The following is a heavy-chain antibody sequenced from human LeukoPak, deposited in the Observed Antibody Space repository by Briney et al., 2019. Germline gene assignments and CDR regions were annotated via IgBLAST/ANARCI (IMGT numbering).Heavy chain of an antibody. CDR2: IRSKAYGGTT. J-gene: IGHJ4*02. V-gene: IGHV3-49*03. D-gene: IGHD3-22*01. Sequence: GGSLRLSCTASGFTFGDYAMSWFRQAPGKGLEWVGFIRSKAYGGTTEYAASVKGRFTISRDDSKSIAYLQMNSLKTEDTAVYYCTRDMVEAYYYDSSGYFNLDYWGQGTLVTVSS. CDR3: TRDMVEAYYYDSSGYFNLDY. CDR1: GFTFGDYA.